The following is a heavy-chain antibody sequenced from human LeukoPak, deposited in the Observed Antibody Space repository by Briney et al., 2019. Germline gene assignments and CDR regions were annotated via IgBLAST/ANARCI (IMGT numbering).Heavy chain of an antibody. CDR2: IYYRGST. Sequence: KTSETLSLTCTVSGGSISSSSYCWGWIRQPPGKGLEWIGSIYYRGSTYYNPSLKSRVTISVDTSQDQFSLKLRSVTAADTAVYYCARLGLVGPYSSSGFYFDYWGQGTLVTVSS. J-gene: IGHJ4*02. CDR1: GGSISSSSYC. V-gene: IGHV4-39*01. D-gene: IGHD6-6*01. CDR3: ARLGLVGPYSSSGFYFDY.